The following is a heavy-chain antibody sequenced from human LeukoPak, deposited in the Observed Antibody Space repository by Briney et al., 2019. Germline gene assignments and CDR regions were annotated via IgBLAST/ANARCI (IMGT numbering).Heavy chain of an antibody. J-gene: IGHJ6*02. D-gene: IGHD7-27*01. CDR2: IYYSGST. Sequence: PSETLSLTCTVSGGSVSSGSYYWSWIRQPPGKGLEWIGYIYYSGSTNYNPSLESRVTISVDTSKNQFSLKLSSVTAADTAVYYCARGLTNWAYYYYYGMDVWGQGTTVTVSS. V-gene: IGHV4-61*01. CDR3: ARGLTNWAYYYYYGMDV. CDR1: GGSVSSGSYY.